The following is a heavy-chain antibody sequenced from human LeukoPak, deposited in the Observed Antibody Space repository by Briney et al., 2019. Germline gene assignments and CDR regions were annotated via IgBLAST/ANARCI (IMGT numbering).Heavy chain of an antibody. D-gene: IGHD2-2*02. CDR3: ARDHYCSSTSCYTGSYYYGMDV. J-gene: IGHJ6*02. V-gene: IGHV3-33*01. CDR1: GFTFSSYG. CDR2: IWYDGSNK. Sequence: PGRSLRLSCAASGFTFSSYGMHWVRQAPGKGLGWVAVIWYDGSNKYYADSVKGRFTISRDNSKNTLYLQMNSLRAEDTAVYYCARDHYCSSTSCYTGSYYYGMDVWGQGTTVTVSS.